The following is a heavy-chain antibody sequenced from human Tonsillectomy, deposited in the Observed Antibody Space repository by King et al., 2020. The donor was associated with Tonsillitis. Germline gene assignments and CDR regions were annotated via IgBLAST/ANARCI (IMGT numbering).Heavy chain of an antibody. V-gene: IGHV3-33*05. J-gene: IGHJ4*02. D-gene: IGHD3-10*01. CDR1: GFTFSSYG. CDR2: ISYDGTNK. Sequence: VQLVESGGGVVQPGRSLRLSCAASGFTFSSYGIHWVRQAPGKGLEWVTLISYDGTNKYYADSVKGRFTISRDNSKNTVYLQMNSLRAEDTAVYYCAREWYYSGSGTYCPDYWGQGTLVTVSS. CDR3: AREWYYSGSGTYCPDY.